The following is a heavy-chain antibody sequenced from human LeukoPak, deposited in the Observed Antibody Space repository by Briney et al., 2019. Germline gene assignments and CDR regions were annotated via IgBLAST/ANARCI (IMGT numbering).Heavy chain of an antibody. Sequence: GGSLRLSCAASGFTFSSYGMHWVRQAPGKGLEWVAVISYDGSNKYYADSVKGRFTISRDNSKNTLYLQMNSLRAEDTAVYYCAKSWGRFYSGSYYDYWGQGTLVTVSS. D-gene: IGHD1-26*01. CDR2: ISYDGSNK. CDR3: AKSWGRFYSGSYYDY. V-gene: IGHV3-30*18. J-gene: IGHJ4*02. CDR1: GFTFSSYG.